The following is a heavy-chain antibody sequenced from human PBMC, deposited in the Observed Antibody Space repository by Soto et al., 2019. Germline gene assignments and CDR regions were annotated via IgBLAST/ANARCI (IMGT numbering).Heavy chain of an antibody. J-gene: IGHJ4*02. V-gene: IGHV3-33*01. CDR2: IWYDGSNK. Sequence: QVQLVESGGGVVQPGRSLRLSCAASGFTFSSYGMHWVRQAPGKGLEWVAVIWYDGSNKYYADSVKGRFTISRDNSKNTLYLQMNSLRAEDTAVYYCARDVSDDYGWGSYRSGIDYWGQGTLVTVSS. CDR1: GFTFSSYG. D-gene: IGHD3-16*02. CDR3: ARDVSDDYGWGSYRSGIDY.